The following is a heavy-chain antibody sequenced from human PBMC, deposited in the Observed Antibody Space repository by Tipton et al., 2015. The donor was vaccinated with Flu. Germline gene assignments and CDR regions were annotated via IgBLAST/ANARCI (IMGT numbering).Heavy chain of an antibody. CDR2: IYYSGST. CDR3: AREKVGATSAFDI. Sequence: TLSLTCTVSGGSISSYYWSWIRQPPGKGLEWIGYIYYSGSTNYNPPLKSRFTISVDTSKNQFSLKLSSVTAADTAVYYCAREKVGATSAFDIWGQGTMVAVSS. J-gene: IGHJ3*02. CDR1: GGSISSYY. D-gene: IGHD1-26*01. V-gene: IGHV4-59*01.